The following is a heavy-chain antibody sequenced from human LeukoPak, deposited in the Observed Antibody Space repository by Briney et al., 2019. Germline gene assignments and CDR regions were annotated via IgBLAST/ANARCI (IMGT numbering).Heavy chain of an antibody. J-gene: IGHJ4*02. D-gene: IGHD1-1*01. CDR3: ARTLYPPNLNWYFDY. V-gene: IGHV4-4*07. Sequence: SETLSLTCTVSGYSISSGYYWSWIRQPAGKGLEWIGRIYPSGNTNFNPSLMSRVTMSIDTSKNQFSLKLSSVTAADTAIYYCARTLYPPNLNWYFDYWGQGILVTVSS. CDR1: GYSISSGYY. CDR2: IYPSGNT.